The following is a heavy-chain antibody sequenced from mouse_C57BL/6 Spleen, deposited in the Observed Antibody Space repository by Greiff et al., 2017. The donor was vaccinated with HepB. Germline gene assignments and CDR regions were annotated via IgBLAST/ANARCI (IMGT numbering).Heavy chain of an antibody. CDR3: ARWGLYGTSYYFDY. V-gene: IGHV5-4*03. CDR2: ISDGGSYT. D-gene: IGHD2-1*01. J-gene: IGHJ2*01. CDR1: GFTFSSYA. Sequence: EVKLMESGGGLVKPGGSLKLSCAASGFTFSSYAMSWVRQTPEKRLEWVATISDGGSYTYYPDNVKGRFTISRDNAKNNLYLQMSHLKSEDTAMYYCARWGLYGTSYYFDYWGQGTTLTVSS.